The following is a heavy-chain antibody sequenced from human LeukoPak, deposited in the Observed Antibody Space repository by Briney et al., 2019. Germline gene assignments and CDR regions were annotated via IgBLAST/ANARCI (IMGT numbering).Heavy chain of an antibody. V-gene: IGHV4-39*07. J-gene: IGHJ4*02. Sequence: SETLSLTCTVSGGSISSSSYYWGWIRQPPGKGGEWIVSIYYSGSTYYNPSSKSRVTITVKTSKNQCSLKRSSVTAADTAVYYCARALYDSSGYPSFDYWGQGTLVTVSS. D-gene: IGHD3-22*01. CDR3: ARALYDSSGYPSFDY. CDR1: GGSISSSSYY. CDR2: IYYSGST.